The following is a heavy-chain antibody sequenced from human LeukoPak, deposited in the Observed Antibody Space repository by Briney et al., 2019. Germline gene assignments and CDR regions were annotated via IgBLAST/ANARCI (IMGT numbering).Heavy chain of an antibody. CDR3: ATPSEADMDV. V-gene: IGHV4-34*01. CDR2: INHSGST. CDR1: GGSFSGYY. J-gene: IGHJ6*03. Sequence: PSEALSLTCAVYGGSFSGYYWSWIRQPPGKGLEWIGEINHSGSTNYNPSLKSRVIISVDTSKNQFSLKLSSVTAADTAVYYCATPSEADMDVWGKGTTVTVSS.